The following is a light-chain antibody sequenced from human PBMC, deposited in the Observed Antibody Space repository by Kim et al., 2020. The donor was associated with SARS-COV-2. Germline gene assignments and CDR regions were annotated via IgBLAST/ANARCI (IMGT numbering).Light chain of an antibody. J-gene: IGLJ2*01. CDR1: NIETKS. CDR3: QVWDGSADHLV. V-gene: IGLV3-21*04. CDR2: FDS. Sequence: APGGTARMTCGGNNIETKSVKWYQQKPGQAPILLIYFDSDRPSGIPERFSGSNSGNTATLTVSRVESADEADYYCQVWDGSADHLVFGEGTQLTVL.